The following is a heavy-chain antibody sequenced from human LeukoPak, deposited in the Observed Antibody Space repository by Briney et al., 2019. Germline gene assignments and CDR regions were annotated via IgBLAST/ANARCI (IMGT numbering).Heavy chain of an antibody. Sequence: GSLGLSCVPSGFTVNRNVMSWVRQAPGKGLEWVSLIYSDDRAFYADSVKGRLTISSNKSRNTLFLQMSSLKPEDTAIYYCARDLAGFEEPRYYYYMDVWGKGTTVTVSS. CDR2: IYSDDRA. D-gene: IGHD3-9*01. V-gene: IGHV3-66*01. CDR3: ARDLAGFEEPRYYYYMDV. CDR1: GFTVNRNV. J-gene: IGHJ6*03.